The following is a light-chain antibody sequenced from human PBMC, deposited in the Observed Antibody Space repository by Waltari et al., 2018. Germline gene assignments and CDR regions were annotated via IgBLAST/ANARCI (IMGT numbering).Light chain of an antibody. CDR1: SGHSSNI. V-gene: IGLV4-69*01. CDR2: VNSDGSH. J-gene: IGLJ3*02. Sequence: HLVGTQSPSASAPLGASVKLTVTLSSGHSSNIVACLQQRPENGPRYLMKVNSDGSHIKGDDIPDRFYGSRSRAERYLTISSLQPDEEADYCCQTGGNGTWVFGGGTPLTVL. CDR3: QTGGNGTWV.